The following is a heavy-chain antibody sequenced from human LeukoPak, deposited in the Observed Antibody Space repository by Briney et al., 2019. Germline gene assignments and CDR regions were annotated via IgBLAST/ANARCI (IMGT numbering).Heavy chain of an antibody. CDR3: ARAGVYGSGSYDNWFDP. J-gene: IGHJ5*02. CDR1: GGSFSRGGYS. D-gene: IGHD3-10*01. Sequence: SETLSLTCAVSGGSFSRGGYSWSWIRQPPGKGLEWIGYIYHSGSTYYNPSLKSRVTISVDRSKNQFSLKLSSVTAADTAVYYCARAGVYGSGSYDNWFDPWGQGTLVTVSS. CDR2: IYHSGST. V-gene: IGHV4-30-2*01.